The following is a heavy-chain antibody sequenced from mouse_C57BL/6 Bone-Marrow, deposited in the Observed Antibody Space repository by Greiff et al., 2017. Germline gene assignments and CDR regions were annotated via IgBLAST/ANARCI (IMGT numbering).Heavy chain of an antibody. CDR3: AREGNWDVGYWYFDV. CDR2: ISNLAYSI. Sequence: EVQRVESGGGLVQPGGSLKLSCAASGFTFSDYGMAWVRQAPRKGPEWVAFISNLAYSIYYADTVTGRFTISRENAKNTLYLEMSSLRSEDTAMYYCAREGNWDVGYWYFDVWGTGTTVTVSS. CDR1: GFTFSDYG. J-gene: IGHJ1*03. D-gene: IGHD4-1*01. V-gene: IGHV5-15*01.